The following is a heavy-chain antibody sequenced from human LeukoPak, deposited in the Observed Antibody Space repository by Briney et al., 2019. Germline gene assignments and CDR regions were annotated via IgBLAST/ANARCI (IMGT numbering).Heavy chain of an antibody. V-gene: IGHV4-59*12. D-gene: IGHD4-11*01. CDR1: GGSISSYH. CDR3: ARDRKGVTTN. J-gene: IGHJ4*02. Sequence: PSETLSLTCTVSGGSISSYHWSWIRQPPGKGLECIGYIYYSGSTHYNPSLKSRVTISVDTSKNQFSLKLSSVTAADTAVYYCARDRKGVTTNWGQGTLVTVSS. CDR2: IYYSGST.